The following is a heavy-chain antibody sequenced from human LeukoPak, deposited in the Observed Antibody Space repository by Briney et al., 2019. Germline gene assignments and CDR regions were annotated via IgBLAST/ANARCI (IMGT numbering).Heavy chain of an antibody. CDR3: ARVGLRFSEWLLKDPAEFDY. Sequence: GGSLRLSCAASGFTFSDYYMSWIRQAPGKGLEWVSYISSSGNTIYYADSVKGRFTISRDNAKNSLYLQMNSLRAEDTAVYYCARVGLRFSEWLLKDPAEFDYWGQGTLVTVSS. CDR2: ISSSGNTI. V-gene: IGHV3-11*01. CDR1: GFTFSDYY. J-gene: IGHJ4*02. D-gene: IGHD3-3*01.